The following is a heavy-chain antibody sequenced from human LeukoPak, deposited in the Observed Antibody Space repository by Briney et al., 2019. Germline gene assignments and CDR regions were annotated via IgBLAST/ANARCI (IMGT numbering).Heavy chain of an antibody. Sequence: SVKVSCKASGGTFSSYAISWVRQAPGQGLEWMGRIIPILGIANYAQKFQGRVTITADKSTSTAYMELSSLRSEDTAVYYCARSKVPAATISGARSAFDIWAKGQWSPSLQ. V-gene: IGHV1-69*04. CDR3: ARSKVPAATISGARSAFDI. CDR2: IIPILGIA. D-gene: IGHD2-2*01. CDR1: GGTFSSYA. J-gene: IGHJ3*02.